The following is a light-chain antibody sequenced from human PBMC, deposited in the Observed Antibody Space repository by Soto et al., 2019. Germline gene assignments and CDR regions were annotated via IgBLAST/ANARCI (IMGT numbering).Light chain of an antibody. CDR1: QSISSW. CDR3: QQYNSYPYT. V-gene: IGKV1-5*03. J-gene: IGKJ2*01. CDR2: KAS. Sequence: DIQMTQSPSTLSASVGDRVTITCRASQSISSWLDWYQQKPGKAPKLLIYKASSLESGVPSRFSGSGSGTEFTLTISSLQPDDFATSYCQQYNSYPYTFGQGTKLEIK.